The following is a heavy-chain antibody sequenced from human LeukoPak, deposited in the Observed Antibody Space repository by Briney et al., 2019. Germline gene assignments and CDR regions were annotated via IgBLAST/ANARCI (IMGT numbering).Heavy chain of an antibody. J-gene: IGHJ5*02. V-gene: IGHV3-21*01. CDR1: GFTFSSYS. CDR2: ISSSSSYI. Sequence: GGSLRLSCAASGFTFSSYSMNWVRQAPGKGLEWVSSISSSSSYIYYADSVKGRSTISRDNAKNSLYLQMNSLRAEDTAVYYCARVHPYNWFDPWGQGTLVTVSS. CDR3: ARVHPYNWFDP.